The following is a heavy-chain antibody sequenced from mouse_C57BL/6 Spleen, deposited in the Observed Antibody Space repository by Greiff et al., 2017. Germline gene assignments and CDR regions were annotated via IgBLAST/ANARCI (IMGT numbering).Heavy chain of an antibody. CDR2: IHPKSGGT. CDR3: ARSEGYGNYDWYFDV. CDR1: GYTFTGYW. V-gene: IGHV1-64*01. D-gene: IGHD2-1*01. J-gene: IGHJ1*03. Sequence: VQLQQPGAELVKPGASVRLSCTASGYTFTGYWMHWVKQRPGQGLEWIGMIHPKSGGTTSNEKFKSKARLTVDKSSTTAYMQLGSRTAEGAAVYYCARSEGYGNYDWYFDVWGTGTTVTVSS.